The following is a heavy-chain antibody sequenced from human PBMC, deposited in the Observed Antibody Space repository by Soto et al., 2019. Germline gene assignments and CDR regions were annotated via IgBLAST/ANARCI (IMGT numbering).Heavy chain of an antibody. Sequence: QVQLVQSGAEVKKPGASVKVSCKASGYTFTSYYMHWVRQAPGQGLEWMGIINPSGGSTSYAQKFQGRVTMTSDTSTSTVYMELSSLRSEDTAVYYCARGSLNWGSGSYHTGPRGYWGQGTLVTVSS. J-gene: IGHJ4*02. CDR2: INPSGGST. D-gene: IGHD3-10*01. V-gene: IGHV1-46*03. CDR1: GYTFTSYY. CDR3: ARGSLNWGSGSYHTGPRGY.